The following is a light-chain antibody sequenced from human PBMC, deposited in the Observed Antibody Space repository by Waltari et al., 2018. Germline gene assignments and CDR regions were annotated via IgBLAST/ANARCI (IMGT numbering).Light chain of an antibody. CDR3: QSYDSSSVV. J-gene: IGLJ2*01. Sequence: NFMLTQPHSVSESPGKTVTISCTRRSGSLPRNYVQWYRQRPGTSPTTVIYEYNQRPSGVPDRFSGSIDSSSNSASLTISGLKTEDEADYYCQSYDSSSVVFGGGTKLTVL. CDR1: SGSLPRNY. CDR2: EYN. V-gene: IGLV6-57*01.